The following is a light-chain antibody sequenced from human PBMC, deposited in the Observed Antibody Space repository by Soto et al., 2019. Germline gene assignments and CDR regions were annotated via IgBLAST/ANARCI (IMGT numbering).Light chain of an antibody. J-gene: IGLJ3*02. CDR1: SSDVGGYNY. Sequence: QSVLTQPPSASGSPGQSVTISCTGTSSDVGGYNYVSWYQHHPGKAPKLMLYEVNTRPSGVPDRFSGSKSGNTASLTVSGLQAEDEADYYCSSYAGSNIYVVFGGGTQLTVL. V-gene: IGLV2-8*01. CDR3: SSYAGSNIYVV. CDR2: EVN.